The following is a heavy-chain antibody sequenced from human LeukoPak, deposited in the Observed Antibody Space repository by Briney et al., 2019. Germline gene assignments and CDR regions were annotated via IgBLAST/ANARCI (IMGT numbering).Heavy chain of an antibody. J-gene: IGHJ5*02. CDR2: IIPIFGTA. D-gene: IGHD6-13*01. V-gene: IGHV1-69*05. CDR1: GGTFSSYA. Sequence: GASVKVSCKASGGTFSSYAISWVRQAPGQGLEWMGGIIPIFGTANYAQKFQGRVTITTDESTSTAYMELSSLRSEDTAVYYCAGETPLDDSSSWYPHWFDPWGQGTLVTVSS. CDR3: AGETPLDDSSSWYPHWFDP.